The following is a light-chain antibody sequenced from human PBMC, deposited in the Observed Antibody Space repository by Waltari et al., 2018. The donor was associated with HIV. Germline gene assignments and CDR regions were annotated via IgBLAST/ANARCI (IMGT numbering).Light chain of an antibody. Sequence: QSALTQPASVSGPPGQPITLSCTETSSGVENSNLVSWYQHSRGKAPKLLIYEVTRRPAGISSRSSGSKSGNTASLTIVDLQAEDEATYYCCSYGSSATFVVFGGGTRVTV. CDR3: CSYGSSATFVV. CDR1: SSGVENSNL. V-gene: IGLV2-23*02. CDR2: EVT. J-gene: IGLJ2*01.